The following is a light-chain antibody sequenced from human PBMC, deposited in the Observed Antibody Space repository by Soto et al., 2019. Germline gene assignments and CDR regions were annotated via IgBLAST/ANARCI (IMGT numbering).Light chain of an antibody. CDR3: LSYDNSLSAFYV. CDR1: SSNIGAGSD. Sequence: QSVLTQPPSVSGAPGQRVTISCTGSSSNIGAGSDVHWYRQLPRTAPKLLIFTNINRPSGVPDRFSGSKSGTSASLAITGLQAEDEADYYCLSYDNSLSAFYVFGTGTKVTVL. CDR2: TNI. J-gene: IGLJ1*01. V-gene: IGLV1-40*01.